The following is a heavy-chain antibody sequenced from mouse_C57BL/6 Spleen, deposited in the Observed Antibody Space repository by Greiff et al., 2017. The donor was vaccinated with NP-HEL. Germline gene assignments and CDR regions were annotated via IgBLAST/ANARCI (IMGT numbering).Heavy chain of an antibody. J-gene: IGHJ1*03. CDR1: GFTFSDYG. V-gene: IGHV5-17*01. Sequence: EVKLVESGGGLVKPGGSLKLSCAASGFTFSDYGMHWVRQAPEKGLEWVAYISSGSSTIYYADTVKGRFTISRDNAKNTLFLQMTSLRSEDTAMYYCARHDGGYFDVWGTGTTVTVSS. D-gene: IGHD2-3*01. CDR3: ARHDGGYFDV. CDR2: ISSGSSTI.